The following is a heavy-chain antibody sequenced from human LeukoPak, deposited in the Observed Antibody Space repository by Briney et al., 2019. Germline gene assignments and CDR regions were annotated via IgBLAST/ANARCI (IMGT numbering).Heavy chain of an antibody. CDR3: ASARHEYCSSTSCPFDY. J-gene: IGHJ4*02. Sequence: PSETLSLTCTVSGGSISSGGYYWSWIRQPPGKGLEWIGYTYHSGSTYYNPSLKSRVTISVDRSKNQFSLKLSSVTAADTAVYYCASARHEYCSSTSCPFDYWGQGTLVTVSS. CDR2: TYHSGST. CDR1: GGSISSGGYY. V-gene: IGHV4-30-2*01. D-gene: IGHD2-2*01.